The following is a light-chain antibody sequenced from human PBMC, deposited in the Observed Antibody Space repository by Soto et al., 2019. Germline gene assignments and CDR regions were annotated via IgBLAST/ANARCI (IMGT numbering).Light chain of an antibody. CDR3: QQCYNWPQWT. CDR1: QSVGTF. V-gene: IGKV3-11*01. Sequence: EIVLTQSPATLSLSPGERATLSCRASQSVGTFFAWYQQKPGQAPRLLIYDASNRATGIPARFSGSGSGTDFTPTISSLEPEDFAVYYCQQCYNWPQWTFGQGTKV. J-gene: IGKJ1*01. CDR2: DAS.